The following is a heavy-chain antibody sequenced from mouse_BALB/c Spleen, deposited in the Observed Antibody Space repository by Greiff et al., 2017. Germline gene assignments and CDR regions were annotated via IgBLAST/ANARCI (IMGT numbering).Heavy chain of an antibody. CDR1: GYTFTSYW. J-gene: IGHJ4*01. CDR2: INPSNGRT. Sequence: QVQLQQPGAELVKPGASVKLSCKASGYTFTSYWMHWVKQRPGQGLEWIGEINPSNGRTNYNEKFKSKATLTVDKSSSTAYMQLSSLTSEDSAVYYCARRGTTATYYYAMDYWGQGTSVTGSS. V-gene: IGHV1S81*02. D-gene: IGHD1-2*01. CDR3: ARRGTTATYYYAMDY.